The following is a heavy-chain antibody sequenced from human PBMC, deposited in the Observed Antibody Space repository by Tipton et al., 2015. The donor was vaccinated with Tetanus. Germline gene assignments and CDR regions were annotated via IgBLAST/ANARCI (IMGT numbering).Heavy chain of an antibody. CDR2: IFASGST. CDR1: GGSINSGTYS. D-gene: IGHD2-8*01. CDR3: ARRSYCTSTRCFDAFDL. J-gene: IGHJ3*01. Sequence: TLSLTCTVSGGSINSGTYSWGWIRQPPGKGLEWISYIFASGSTNYNPALKSRVTISMDTSKNQISLNLTSVTAADTAVYFCARRSYCTSTRCFDAFDLWGPGTRVTVSS. V-gene: IGHV4-61*01.